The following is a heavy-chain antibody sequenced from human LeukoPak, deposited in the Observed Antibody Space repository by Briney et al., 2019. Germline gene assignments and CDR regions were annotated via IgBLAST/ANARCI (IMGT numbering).Heavy chain of an antibody. CDR3: ASSTTVTEYYYYGMDV. Sequence: ASVNVSCKASGYTFTSYGISWVRQAPGQGLEWMGWISAYNGNTNYAQKLQGRVTMTTDTSTSTAYMELRSLRSDDTAVYYCASSTTVTEYYYYGMDVWGQGTTVTVSS. CDR1: GYTFTSYG. V-gene: IGHV1-18*01. CDR2: ISAYNGNT. D-gene: IGHD4-17*01. J-gene: IGHJ6*02.